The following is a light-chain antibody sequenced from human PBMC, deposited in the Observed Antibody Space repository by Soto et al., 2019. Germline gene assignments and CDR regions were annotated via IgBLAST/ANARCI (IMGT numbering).Light chain of an antibody. Sequence: SYLTQPASVSGAPGQSSTISCTETSSDVGGYNYVSWYQQHPGKAPKLMIYDVSNRPSGVSNRFSGSKSGNTASLTISGLQDEDEADYYCSSYTSSSTRVFGTGTKAPS. V-gene: IGLV2-14*01. J-gene: IGLJ1*01. CDR2: DVS. CDR1: SSDVGGYNY. CDR3: SSYTSSSTRV.